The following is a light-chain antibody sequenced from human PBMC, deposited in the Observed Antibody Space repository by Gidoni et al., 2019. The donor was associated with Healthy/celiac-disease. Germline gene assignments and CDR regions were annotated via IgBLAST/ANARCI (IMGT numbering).Light chain of an antibody. Sequence: VLTQSPATLSLSPGERATLSCRASQSVSSYLAWYQQKPGQAPRLLIYDASNRATGIPARFSGSGSGTDFTLTISSLEPEDFAVYYCQQRSNWPPVYTFGQGTKLEIK. CDR3: QQRSNWPPVYT. J-gene: IGKJ2*01. CDR1: QSVSSY. V-gene: IGKV3-11*01. CDR2: DAS.